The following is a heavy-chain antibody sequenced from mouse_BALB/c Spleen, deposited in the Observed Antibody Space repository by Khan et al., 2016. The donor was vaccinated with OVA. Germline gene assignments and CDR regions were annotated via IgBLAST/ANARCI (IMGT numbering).Heavy chain of an antibody. D-gene: IGHD2-10*01. CDR2: INTYTGEP. CDR3: ARPPYFSNVMDY. Sequence: QIQLVQSGPELKKPGETVKISCKASGYTITNYGMNWVKQAPGKGLKWMGWINTYTGEPTYADDFKGRFAFSLETSANTAYLQINTLKNEDTATYFCARPPYFSNVMDYWGQGTTVTVSS. J-gene: IGHJ4*01. V-gene: IGHV9-3-1*01. CDR1: GYTITNYG.